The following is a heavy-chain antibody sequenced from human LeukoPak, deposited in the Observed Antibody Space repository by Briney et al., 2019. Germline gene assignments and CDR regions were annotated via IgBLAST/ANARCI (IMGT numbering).Heavy chain of an antibody. CDR2: IYYSGST. V-gene: IGHV4-39*01. Sequence: SETLSLTCTVSGGSISSSSYYWGWIRQPPGKGLEWIGSIYYSGSTYYNPSLKSRVTISIDTSKNQFSLKLSSVTAADTAVYYCAILRITIFGVINWFDPWGQGTLVTVSS. CDR1: GGSISSSSYY. D-gene: IGHD3-3*01. CDR3: AILRITIFGVINWFDP. J-gene: IGHJ5*02.